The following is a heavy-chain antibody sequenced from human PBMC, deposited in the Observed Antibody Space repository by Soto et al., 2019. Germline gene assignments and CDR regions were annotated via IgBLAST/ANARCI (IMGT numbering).Heavy chain of an antibody. CDR1: GFTVSGSA. Sequence: EVQLVESGGGLVQPGGSLKLSCAASGFTVSGSAVHWVRQASGKGLEWVGRIRSKTNSYATAYAASVKGRFTISRDDSKNTAYLQMNSLKTEDTAVYYCTSHLGDLSFPRAFDIWGKGTMVTVSS. D-gene: IGHD3-16*02. J-gene: IGHJ3*02. CDR2: IRSKTNSYAT. CDR3: TSHLGDLSFPRAFDI. V-gene: IGHV3-73*01.